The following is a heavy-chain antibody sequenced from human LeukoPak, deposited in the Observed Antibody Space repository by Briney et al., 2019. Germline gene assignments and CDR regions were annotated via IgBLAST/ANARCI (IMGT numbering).Heavy chain of an antibody. V-gene: IGHV4-39*07. J-gene: IGHJ5*02. CDR2: IYYSGST. Sequence: SETLSLTCTVSGDSISSTSYYWGWIRQPPGKGLEWIGNIYYSGSTYYNPSLKSRVTISVDTSKKEISLKLTSVTAADTAVYYCARGRYGTISRGWFDPWGQGTLVTVSS. CDR1: GDSISSTSYY. D-gene: IGHD1-14*01. CDR3: ARGRYGTISRGWFDP.